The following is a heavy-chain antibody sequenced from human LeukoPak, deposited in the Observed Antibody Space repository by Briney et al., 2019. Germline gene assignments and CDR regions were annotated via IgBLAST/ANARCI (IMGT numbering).Heavy chain of an antibody. CDR2: ISAYNGNT. J-gene: IGHJ2*01. CDR1: GYTFTSYG. CDR3: ATAPDGLWYFDL. V-gene: IGHV1-18*01. Sequence: ASVKVSCTASGYTFTSYGISWVRQAPGQGLEWMGWISAYNGNTNYAQKLQGRVTMTTDTSTSTAYMELRSLRSDDTAVYYCATAPDGLWYFDLWGRGTLVTVSS. D-gene: IGHD1-14*01.